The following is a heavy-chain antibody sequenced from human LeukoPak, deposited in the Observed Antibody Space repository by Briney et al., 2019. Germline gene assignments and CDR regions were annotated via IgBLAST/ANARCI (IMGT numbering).Heavy chain of an antibody. CDR2: INPNSGGT. J-gene: IGHJ5*02. CDR3: ARGRYYGSGSYYVQFDP. V-gene: IGHV1-2*02. CDR1: GYTFTGYY. Sequence: GASVKVSCKASGYTFTGYYMHWVRQAPGQGLEWMGWINPNSGGTNSAQKFQGRVTMTRDTSISTAYMELSRLRSDDTAVYYCARGRYYGSGSYYVQFDPWGQGTLVTVSS. D-gene: IGHD3-10*01.